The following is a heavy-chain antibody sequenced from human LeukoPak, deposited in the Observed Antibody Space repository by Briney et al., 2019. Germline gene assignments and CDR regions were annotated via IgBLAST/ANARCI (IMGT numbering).Heavy chain of an antibody. CDR3: ARALVEVPGGDY. D-gene: IGHD1-26*01. CDR2: IKQDGSAK. V-gene: IGHV3-7*01. Sequence: PGGSLRLSCAGSGFTFRSYWMSWVRQAPGKGLEWVANIKQDGSAKYYVDSVKGRFSISKDNAKNSVSLQMNSLRAEDTAVYFCARALVEVPGGDYWGRGTLVTVSS. CDR1: GFTFRSYW. J-gene: IGHJ4*02.